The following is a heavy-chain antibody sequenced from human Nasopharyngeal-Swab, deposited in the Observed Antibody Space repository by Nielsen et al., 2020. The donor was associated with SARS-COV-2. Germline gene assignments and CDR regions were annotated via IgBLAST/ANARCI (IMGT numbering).Heavy chain of an antibody. Sequence: GESLKISCVASGFRFSDYSMNWVRQAPGKGPEWVSFISGSGDFIYYADSVKGRFTISRDNARNSLYLQMNSLRAEDTAIYYCARDLGDYYYYYMDVWGKGTTVTVSS. CDR3: ARDLGDYYYYYMDV. V-gene: IGHV3-21*01. D-gene: IGHD3-10*01. J-gene: IGHJ6*03. CDR1: GFRFSDYS. CDR2: ISGSGDFI.